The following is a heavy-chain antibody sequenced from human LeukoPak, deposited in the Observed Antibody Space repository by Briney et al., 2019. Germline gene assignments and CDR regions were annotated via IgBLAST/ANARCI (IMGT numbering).Heavy chain of an antibody. Sequence: SETLSLTCTVSGGSISSYYWSWIRQPPGKGLEWIGYIYYSGSTNYNPSLKSRVTISVDTSKNQFSLKLSSVTAADTAVYYCARGLDTYDYGDKGSYFDYWGQGTLVTVSS. CDR3: ARGLDTYDYGDKGSYFDY. V-gene: IGHV4-59*01. CDR2: IYYSGST. CDR1: GGSISSYY. J-gene: IGHJ4*02. D-gene: IGHD4-17*01.